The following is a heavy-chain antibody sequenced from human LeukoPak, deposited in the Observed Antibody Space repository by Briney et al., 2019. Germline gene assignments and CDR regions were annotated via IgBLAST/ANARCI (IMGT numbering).Heavy chain of an antibody. CDR2: IIPILGIA. Sequence: ASVKVSCKASGGTFSSYAISWVRQAPGQGLEWMGRIIPILGIANYAQKFQGRVTITADKSTSTAYMELSSLRSEDTAVYYCARAGAVAGTQGIDYWGQGTLVTVSS. CDR3: ARAGAVAGTQGIDY. J-gene: IGHJ4*02. D-gene: IGHD6-19*01. CDR1: GGTFSSYA. V-gene: IGHV1-69*04.